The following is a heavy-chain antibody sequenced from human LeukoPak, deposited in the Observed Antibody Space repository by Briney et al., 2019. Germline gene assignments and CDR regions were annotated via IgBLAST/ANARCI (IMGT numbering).Heavy chain of an antibody. CDR1: GFTFSNYA. J-gene: IGHJ4*02. V-gene: IGHV3-64D*06. CDR2: ITSNGGST. Sequence: GGSLRLSCSASGFTFSNYAMNWVRQAPGKGLEYVSAITSNGGSTYYADSVKGRLTISRDNSKNTLYLQMSRLRAEDTAVYYCVKGRCSGSSCYGGDYWGQGTLVTVSS. CDR3: VKGRCSGSSCYGGDY. D-gene: IGHD2-2*01.